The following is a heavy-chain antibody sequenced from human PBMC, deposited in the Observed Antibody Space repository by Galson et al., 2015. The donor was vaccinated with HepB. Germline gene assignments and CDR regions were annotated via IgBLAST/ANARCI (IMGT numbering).Heavy chain of an antibody. CDR1: GFIFSNYA. Sequence: SLRLSCAASGFIFSNYAMTWVRQAPGKGLEWVSGIGSTGVSTYYAGSVKGRFTISRDNSKDILYLQLNSLRVEDTAVYYCTKAGNNWDLGAGHWGQGTLVTVSS. CDR2: IGSTGVST. CDR3: TKAGNNWDLGAGH. J-gene: IGHJ4*02. D-gene: IGHD1-7*01. V-gene: IGHV3-23*01.